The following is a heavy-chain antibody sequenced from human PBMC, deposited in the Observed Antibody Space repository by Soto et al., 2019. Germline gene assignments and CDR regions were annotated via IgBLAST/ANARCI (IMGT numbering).Heavy chain of an antibody. CDR1: GFTFSSYW. Sequence: GGSLRLSXAASGFTFSSYWMHWVRQAPGKGLVWVSRINSDGSSTSYADSVKGRFTISRDNAKNTLYLQMNSLRAEDTAVYYCARDRGYCSSTSCYRLQPGEYNWFDPWGQGTLVTVSS. CDR2: INSDGSST. J-gene: IGHJ5*02. D-gene: IGHD2-2*02. V-gene: IGHV3-74*01. CDR3: ARDRGYCSSTSCYRLQPGEYNWFDP.